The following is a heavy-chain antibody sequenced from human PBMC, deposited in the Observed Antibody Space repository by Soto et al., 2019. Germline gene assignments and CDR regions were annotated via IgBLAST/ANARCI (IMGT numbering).Heavy chain of an antibody. CDR3: ARARGTRWYNWFDP. Sequence: QVQLVQSGAELKKPGSSVKVSCKASGGNFTNYGVSWVRQAPGQGLEWMGGIIPLFGTTNYAQKFRGRVTVTADESTSTAYMELKSLRSEATAIYFCARARGTRWYNWFDPWGQGTLVTVSS. D-gene: IGHD1-26*01. CDR1: GGNFTNYG. J-gene: IGHJ5*02. CDR2: IIPLFGTT. V-gene: IGHV1-69*01.